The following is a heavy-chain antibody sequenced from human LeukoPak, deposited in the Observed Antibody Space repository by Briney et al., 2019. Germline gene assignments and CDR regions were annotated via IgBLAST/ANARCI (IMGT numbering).Heavy chain of an antibody. CDR3: AKSDTAVWYFDY. CDR1: GITFSSYA. Sequence: GGSLRLSCAASGITFSSYAMSWVRQAPGQGLEWVSTIAGSVARTFYADSVKGRFTISRDNSKNTLYLQMNSLRAEDTAVYYCAKSDTAVWYFDYWGQGTLVTVSS. J-gene: IGHJ4*02. CDR2: IAGSVART. D-gene: IGHD5-18*01. V-gene: IGHV3-23*01.